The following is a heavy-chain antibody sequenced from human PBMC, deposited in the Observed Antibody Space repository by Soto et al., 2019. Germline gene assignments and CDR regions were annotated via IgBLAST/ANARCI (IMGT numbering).Heavy chain of an antibody. Sequence: EVQLVESGGGSVQPGGSLRLSCAASGFTFSTFSMNWVRQAPGRGLEWISYISGGGRPISYSDSVKGRFTISRDNAKNSHYLQMDSLTDEDTAVYYCARDLGWAFDSWGQGTLVTGSS. CDR3: ARDLGWAFDS. J-gene: IGHJ4*02. CDR1: GFTFSTFS. D-gene: IGHD6-19*01. V-gene: IGHV3-48*02. CDR2: ISGGGRPI.